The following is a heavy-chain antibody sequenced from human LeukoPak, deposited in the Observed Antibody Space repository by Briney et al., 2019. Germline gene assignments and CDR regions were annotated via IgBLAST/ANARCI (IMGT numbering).Heavy chain of an antibody. CDR3: AILRCSGGSCYLDY. D-gene: IGHD2-15*01. V-gene: IGHV4-31*03. J-gene: IGHJ4*02. CDR1: GGSVSSGAYY. CDR2: IYYGGRT. Sequence: SQTLSLTCTVSGGSVSSGAYYWSWIRQHPGKGLEWIGYIYYGGRTYYNPSLKSRATISVDTSKNQFSLKLSSVTAAATAVFYCAILRCSGGSCYLDYWGQGTLVTVSS.